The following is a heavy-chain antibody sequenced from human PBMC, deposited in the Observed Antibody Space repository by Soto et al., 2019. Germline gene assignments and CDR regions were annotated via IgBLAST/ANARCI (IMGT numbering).Heavy chain of an antibody. CDR3: ARDRDYDFWSGYHSTLDAFDI. CDR2: IYSGGST. CDR1: GFTVSSNY. Sequence: GGFLRLSCAASGFTVSSNYMSWVRQAPGKGLEWVSVIYSGGSTYYADSVKGRFTISRDNSKNTLYLQMNSLRAEDTAVYYCARDRDYDFWSGYHSTLDAFDIWGQGTMVTVSS. J-gene: IGHJ3*02. V-gene: IGHV3-66*01. D-gene: IGHD3-3*01.